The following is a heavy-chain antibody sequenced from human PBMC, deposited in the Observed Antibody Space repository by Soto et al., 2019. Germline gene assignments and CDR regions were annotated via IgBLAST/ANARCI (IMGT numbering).Heavy chain of an antibody. V-gene: IGHV5-10-1*01. Sequence: GESLKISCKGSVYSFTTYWIGWVRQMPGKGLEWMGRIDPGDSYTNYSPSFQGHVTISADKSISTAYLQWSSLKASDTAMYYCARLNSNYYYYGIDVWGQGTTVTVSS. D-gene: IGHD3-22*01. CDR1: VYSFTTYW. CDR2: IDPGDSYT. J-gene: IGHJ6*02. CDR3: ARLNSNYYYYGIDV.